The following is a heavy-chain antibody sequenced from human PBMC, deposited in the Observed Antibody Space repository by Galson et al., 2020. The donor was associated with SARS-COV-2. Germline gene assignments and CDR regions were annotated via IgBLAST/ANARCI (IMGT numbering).Heavy chain of an antibody. CDR2: ISSNGGST. D-gene: IGHD3-22*01. CDR1: GFTFSSYA. Sequence: GGSLRLSCSASGFTFSSYAMHWVRQAPGKGLEYVSAISSNGGSTYYADSVKGRFTISRDNSKNTLYLQMSSLRAEDTAVYYCVKGYYYDSSGYYSIGFDYGGQGTRVTVSS. V-gene: IGHV3-64D*06. CDR3: VKGYYYDSSGYYSIGFDY. J-gene: IGHJ4*02.